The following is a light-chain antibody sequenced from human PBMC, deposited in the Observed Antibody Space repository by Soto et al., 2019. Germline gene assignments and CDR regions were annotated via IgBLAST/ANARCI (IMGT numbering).Light chain of an antibody. CDR3: QQYNNWWT. Sequence: EIVMTQSLVTLSLSPGERATLSCRAGESVSSNLAWYQQKPGQAPRLLIYGASTRATGVPARFTGSGSGTEFTLTISSLQFDDSAVYYCQQYNNWWTFGQGTKVEIK. V-gene: IGKV3-15*01. CDR1: ESVSSN. J-gene: IGKJ1*01. CDR2: GAS.